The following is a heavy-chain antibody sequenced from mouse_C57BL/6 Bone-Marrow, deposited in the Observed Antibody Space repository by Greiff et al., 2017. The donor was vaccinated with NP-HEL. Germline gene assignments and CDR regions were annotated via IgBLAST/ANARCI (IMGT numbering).Heavy chain of an antibody. CDR1: GYTFTDYY. CDR2: INPNNGGT. Sequence: VQLQQSGPELVKPGASVKISCKASGYTFTDYYMNWVKQSHGKSLEWIGDINPNNGGTSYNQKFKGKATLTVDKSSSTAYMELRSLTSEDSAVYYCARSLYSNTVGYWGQGTTLTVSS. CDR3: ARSLYSNTVGY. V-gene: IGHV1-26*01. D-gene: IGHD2-5*01. J-gene: IGHJ2*01.